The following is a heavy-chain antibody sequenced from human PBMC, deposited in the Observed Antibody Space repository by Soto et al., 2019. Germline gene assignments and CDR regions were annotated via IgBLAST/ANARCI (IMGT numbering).Heavy chain of an antibody. CDR3: ARDRRCSGGSCFDY. V-gene: IGHV3-21*01. CDR2: ISSSSSYI. J-gene: IGHJ4*02. CDR1: GFTFSSYS. D-gene: IGHD2-15*01. Sequence: EVQLVESGGGPVKPGGSLRLSCAASGFTFSSYSMNWVRQAPGKGLEWVSSISSSSSYIYYADSVKGRFTISRDNAKNSLYLQMNSLRAEDTAVYYCARDRRCSGGSCFDYWGQGTLVTVSS.